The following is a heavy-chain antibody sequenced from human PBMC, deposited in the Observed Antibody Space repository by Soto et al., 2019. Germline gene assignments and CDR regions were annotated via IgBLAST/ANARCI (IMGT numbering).Heavy chain of an antibody. J-gene: IGHJ6*02. CDR1: GDSVSSNRPP. CDR3: TRVPRSHYGMDV. Sequence: QVQLQQSGPGLVKPSQTPSLTCAISGDSVSSNRPPWNWTRQSPSRGLEWLGRTYYRSKWYNDYAVSVKSRITINPDTSKNQFSLQLNSVTPEDTAVYYCTRVPRSHYGMDVWGQGTTVTVSS. CDR2: TYYRSKWYN. V-gene: IGHV6-1*01.